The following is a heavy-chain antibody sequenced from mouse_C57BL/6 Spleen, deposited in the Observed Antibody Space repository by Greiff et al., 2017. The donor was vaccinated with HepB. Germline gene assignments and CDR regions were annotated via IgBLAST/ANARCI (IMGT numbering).Heavy chain of an antibody. Sequence: QVQLQQPGAELVKPGASVKMSCKASGYTFTSYWITWVKQRPGQGLEWIGDIYPGSGSTNYNENFKSKATLTVDTSSSTAYMQLSSLTSEDSAVYYCAREEFITTVVAYYYAMDYWGQGTSVTVSS. CDR2: IYPGSGST. CDR1: GYTFTSYW. V-gene: IGHV1-55*01. CDR3: AREEFITTVVAYYYAMDY. J-gene: IGHJ4*01. D-gene: IGHD1-1*01.